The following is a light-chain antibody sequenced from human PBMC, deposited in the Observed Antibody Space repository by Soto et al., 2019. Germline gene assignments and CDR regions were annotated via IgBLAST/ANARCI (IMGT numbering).Light chain of an antibody. J-gene: IGKJ1*01. CDR1: QSVSSSY. V-gene: IGKV3D-20*02. CDR3: QQRSNWPPT. CDR2: ATS. Sequence: EIVLTHSPGTLSLSPVERATLSFRSSQSVSSSYLAWYQQKPGQAPRLLIYATSSRATGIPDRFTGGGAGTDFTLTITSLEPEDFAVYYCQQRSNWPPTFGQGTKVDIK.